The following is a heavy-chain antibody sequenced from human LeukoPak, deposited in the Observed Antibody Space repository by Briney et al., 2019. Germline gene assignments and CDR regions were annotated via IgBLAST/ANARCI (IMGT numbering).Heavy chain of an antibody. CDR1: GYTFTSYG. D-gene: IGHD3-22*01. J-gene: IGHJ4*02. CDR3: ARGWDYDSGGRPTAYVY. V-gene: IGHV1-69*13. CDR2: IIPIFGTA. Sequence: SVKVSCKASGYTFTSYGISWVRQAPGQGLEWMEGIIPIFGTANYAQKFQGRVTITADESTSTIYMELNSLKFEDTAVYYCARGWDYDSGGRPTAYVYWGQGTLVTVSS.